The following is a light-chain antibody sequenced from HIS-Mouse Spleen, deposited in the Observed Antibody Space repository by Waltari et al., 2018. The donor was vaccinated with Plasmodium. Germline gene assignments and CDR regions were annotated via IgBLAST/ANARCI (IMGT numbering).Light chain of an antibody. J-gene: IGKJ1*01. V-gene: IGKV3-20*01. CDR3: QQYGSSGT. Sequence: EIVLTPSPGTLSLSPGERATLSCRASQSVSSSYLACYQQKPGQAPRLLIDGASSRATGIPDRFSGSGSGTDFTLTISRLEPEDFAVYYCQQYGSSGTFGQGTKVEIK. CDR1: QSVSSSY. CDR2: GAS.